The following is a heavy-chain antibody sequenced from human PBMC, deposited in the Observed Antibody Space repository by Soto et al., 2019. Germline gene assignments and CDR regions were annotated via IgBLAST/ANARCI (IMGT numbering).Heavy chain of an antibody. CDR2: ISAYNGNT. CDR1: AYTFTNFG. Sequence: QVQLVQSGAEVKKPGASVEVSCKASAYTFTNFGITWVRQAPGQGLEWMGWISAYNGNTNYAQKFQGRVTMTTDTPTSTAYMEVRRLRFDATAVYYCERGGTPIDYWGQGTLVTVSS. V-gene: IGHV1-18*01. D-gene: IGHD3-16*01. J-gene: IGHJ4*02. CDR3: ERGGTPIDY.